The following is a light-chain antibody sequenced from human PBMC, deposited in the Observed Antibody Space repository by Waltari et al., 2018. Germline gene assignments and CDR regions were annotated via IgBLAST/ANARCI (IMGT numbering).Light chain of an antibody. CDR2: DAS. Sequence: DIQLTQSPSTVSASVGDRVTIPFRASQSVNNWLAWYQQKPGRAPNLLIYDASKLESGVPSRFSGSGSGTEFALTISSLQPDDFATYYCQNYNDFSPWAFGQGTKVEVK. V-gene: IGKV1-5*01. CDR3: QNYNDFSPWA. CDR1: QSVNNW. J-gene: IGKJ1*01.